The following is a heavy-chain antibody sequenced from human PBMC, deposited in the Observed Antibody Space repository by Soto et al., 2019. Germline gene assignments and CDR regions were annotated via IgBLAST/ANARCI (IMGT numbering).Heavy chain of an antibody. Sequence: PSETLSLTCTVSGGSISSYYWSWIRQPPGKGLEWIGYIYYSGSTNYNPSLKSRVTISVDTSKNQFSLKLSSVTAADTAVYYCAISRFLETCFDYWGQGTLVTVSS. CDR1: GGSISSYY. J-gene: IGHJ4*02. CDR2: IYYSGST. V-gene: IGHV4-59*01. D-gene: IGHD3-3*01. CDR3: AISRFLETCFDY.